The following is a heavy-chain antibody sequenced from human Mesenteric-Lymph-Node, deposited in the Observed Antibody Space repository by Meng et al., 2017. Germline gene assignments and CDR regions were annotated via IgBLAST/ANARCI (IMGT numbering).Heavy chain of an antibody. CDR1: GYTFTSYG. CDR3: ARGIAAAGTSPRFDY. J-gene: IGHJ4*02. V-gene: IGHV1-18*01. Sequence: SVKVSCKASGYTFTSYGISWVRQAPGQGLEWMGWISAYNGNTNYAQKLQGRVTMTTDTSTSTAYMELRSLRSDDTAVYYCARGIAAAGTSPRFDYWGQGTLVTVSS. D-gene: IGHD6-13*01. CDR2: ISAYNGNT.